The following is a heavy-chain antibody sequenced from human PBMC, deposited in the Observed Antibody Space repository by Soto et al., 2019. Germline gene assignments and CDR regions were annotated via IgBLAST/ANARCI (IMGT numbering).Heavy chain of an antibody. CDR3: ANPGSSSGWGKYLDY. Sequence: EVQLLESGGGLVQPGGSLRLSCAGSGFLFNTYAMNWVRQAPGKGLEWVSAISDGGATTYYADSVKGRFAMSRARSQNTLYLQMYSLRADDTAVYYCANPGSSSGWGKYLDYWGPGTLVTVSS. D-gene: IGHD6-19*01. CDR2: ISDGGATT. V-gene: IGHV3-23*01. J-gene: IGHJ4*02. CDR1: GFLFNTYA.